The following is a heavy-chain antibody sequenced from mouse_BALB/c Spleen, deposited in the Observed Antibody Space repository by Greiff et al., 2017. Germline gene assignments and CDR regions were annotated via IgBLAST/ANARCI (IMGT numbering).Heavy chain of an antibody. V-gene: IGHV3-6*02. J-gene: IGHJ2*01. CDR1: GYSITSGYY. CDR3: ARDRVYGNYFHYFDY. Sequence: ESGPGLVKPSQSLSLTCSVTGYSITSGYYWNWIRQFPGNKLEWMGYISYDGSNNYNPSLKNRISITRDTSKNQFFLKLNSVTTEDTATYYCARDRVYGNYFHYFDYWGQGTTLTVSS. D-gene: IGHD2-1*01. CDR2: ISYDGSN.